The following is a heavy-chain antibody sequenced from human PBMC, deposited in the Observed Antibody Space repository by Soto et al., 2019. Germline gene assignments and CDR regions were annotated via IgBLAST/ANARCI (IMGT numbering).Heavy chain of an antibody. CDR1: GFTFSSYG. CDR2: IWYDGSNK. CDR3: ARDRDGYNFFYFDY. V-gene: IGHV3-33*01. D-gene: IGHD5-12*01. Sequence: GGSLILSCAASGFTFSSYGMHWVRQAPGKGLEWVAVIWYDGSNKYYADSVKGRFTISRDNSKNTLYLQMNSLRAEDTAVYYCARDRDGYNFFYFDYWGQGTLVTVSS. J-gene: IGHJ4*02.